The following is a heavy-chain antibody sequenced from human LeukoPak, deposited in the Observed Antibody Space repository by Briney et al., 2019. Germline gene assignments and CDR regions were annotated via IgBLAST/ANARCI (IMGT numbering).Heavy chain of an antibody. CDR1: GGSISGGSYY. V-gene: IGHV4-61*02. CDR3: ATAGRGDCSGGRCYWFDP. Sequence: SQTLSLTCTVSGGSISGGSYYWSWIRQPAGKGLEWIGRIYPSGSTNYNPSLKSRVTISIDTSKNQFSLNLSSVTAADTAVYYCATAGRGDCSGGRCYWFDPWGQGTLVTVSS. CDR2: IYPSGST. D-gene: IGHD2-15*01. J-gene: IGHJ5*02.